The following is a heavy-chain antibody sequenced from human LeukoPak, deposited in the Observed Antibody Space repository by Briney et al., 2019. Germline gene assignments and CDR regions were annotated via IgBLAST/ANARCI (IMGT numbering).Heavy chain of an antibody. D-gene: IGHD3-22*01. CDR1: GFTFHQYA. CDR2: ISWNSGSI. CDR3: ARWDSSGCLDY. J-gene: IGHJ4*02. Sequence: GGSLRLSCAASGFTFHQYAIHWVRQVPGKGLEWVSGISWNSGSIGYADSVKGRFTISRDSAKNSLCLQMNSLRAEDTAVYFCARWDSSGCLDYWGQGTLVTVSS. V-gene: IGHV3-9*01.